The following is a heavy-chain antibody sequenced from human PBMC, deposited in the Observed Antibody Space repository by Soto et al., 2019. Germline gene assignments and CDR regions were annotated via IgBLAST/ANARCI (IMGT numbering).Heavy chain of an antibody. D-gene: IGHD6-6*01. Sequence: QVQLVQSGAEVKKPGASVKVSCKASGYTFITYGISWVRQAPGQGLEWMGWISSYNGNTNYAQKLRGRVTMATDTSTTTAYLELRSLRSADTAVYYRARDRPTSSIRARDYYYAMDVWGQGTTVTVSS. CDR1: GYTFITYG. V-gene: IGHV1-18*01. CDR3: ARDRPTSSIRARDYYYAMDV. CDR2: ISSYNGNT. J-gene: IGHJ6*02.